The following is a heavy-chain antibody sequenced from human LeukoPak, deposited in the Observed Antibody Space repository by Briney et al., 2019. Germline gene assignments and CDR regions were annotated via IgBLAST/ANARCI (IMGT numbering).Heavy chain of an antibody. Sequence: PGRSLRLSCVASGFTFSNYAMLWVRQAPGKGLEWVAVISFDGNTKYYADSVRGRVPISRDNSRNTLFLEINSLRPEDTAVYFCARAAVVTGGLDLWGRGTLVTVSS. V-gene: IGHV3-30-3*01. D-gene: IGHD2-21*02. CDR3: ARAAVVTGGLDL. CDR2: ISFDGNTK. CDR1: GFTFSNYA. J-gene: IGHJ2*01.